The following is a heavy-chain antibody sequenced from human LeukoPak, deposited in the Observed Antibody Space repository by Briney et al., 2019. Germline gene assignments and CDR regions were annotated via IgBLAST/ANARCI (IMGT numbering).Heavy chain of an antibody. CDR1: GGSFSGYY. D-gene: IGHD5-18*01. Sequence: PSETLSLTCAVYGGSFSGYYWSWIRQPPGKGLEWIGEINHSGSTNYNPSLKSRVTISVDTSKNQFSLKLSSVTAADTAVYYCARGRGGYSYGYVVGYWGQGTLVTVSS. J-gene: IGHJ4*02. CDR2: INHSGST. V-gene: IGHV4-34*01. CDR3: ARGRGGYSYGYVVGY.